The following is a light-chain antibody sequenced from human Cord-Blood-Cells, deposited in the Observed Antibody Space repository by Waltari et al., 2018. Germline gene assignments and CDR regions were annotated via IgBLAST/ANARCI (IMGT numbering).Light chain of an antibody. CDR3: SSYTSSSTLV. J-gene: IGLJ2*01. Sequence: QSALTQPASVSGSPGQSITISCTGTSSHVGGFNYVSWYQQHPGKAPKHMIYDVSNRHSGVSNRFSGSKSGNTASLTISGLQAEDEADYYCSSYTSSSTLVFGGGTKLTVL. CDR2: DVS. V-gene: IGLV2-14*01. CDR1: SSHVGGFNY.